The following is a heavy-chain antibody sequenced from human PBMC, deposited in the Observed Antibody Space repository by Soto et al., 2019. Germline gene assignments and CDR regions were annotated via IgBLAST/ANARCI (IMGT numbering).Heavy chain of an antibody. CDR1: GYTFTGYY. D-gene: IGHD6-13*01. V-gene: IGHV1-2*02. CDR2: INPNSGGT. Sequence: SVKVSCKASGYTFTGYYMHWVRQAPGQWLEWMGWINPNSGGTNYAQKFQGRVTMTRDTSISTAYMELSRLRSDDTAVYYCARDKSSLWGWFDPWGQGTLVTVS. CDR3: ARDKSSLWGWFDP. J-gene: IGHJ5*02.